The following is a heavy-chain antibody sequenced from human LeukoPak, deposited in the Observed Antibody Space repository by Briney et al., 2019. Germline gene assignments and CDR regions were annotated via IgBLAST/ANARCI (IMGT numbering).Heavy chain of an antibody. D-gene: IGHD1-14*01. V-gene: IGHV3-7*01. Sequence: GGALRLSCAASGFLFRRYLMSWVRQAPGKGPERVPNIKEDGSEKYYVESMKGRFTISRDNVKNSLYLQINSLRAEDTAVYYCARDSFETDIDYWGQGTLVTVSS. CDR2: IKEDGSEK. CDR3: ARDSFETDIDY. J-gene: IGHJ4*02. CDR1: GFLFRRYL.